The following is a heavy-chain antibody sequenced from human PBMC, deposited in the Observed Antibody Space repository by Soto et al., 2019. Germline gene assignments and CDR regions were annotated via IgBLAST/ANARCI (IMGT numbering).Heavy chain of an antibody. CDR2: INPNSGGT. CDR3: AASIAAAGSRDSSYYYYGMDV. Sequence: ASVKVSCKASGYTFTGYYMHWVRQAPGQGLEWMGWINPNSGGTNYAQKFQGWVTMTRDTSISTAYMELSRLRSDDTAVYYCAASIAAAGSRDSSYYYYGMDVWGQGTTVTVSS. J-gene: IGHJ6*02. D-gene: IGHD6-13*01. CDR1: GYTFTGYY. V-gene: IGHV1-2*04.